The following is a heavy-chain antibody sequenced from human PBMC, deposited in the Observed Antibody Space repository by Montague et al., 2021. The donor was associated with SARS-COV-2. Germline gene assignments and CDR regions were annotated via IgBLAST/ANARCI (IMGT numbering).Heavy chain of an antibody. CDR2: IDWDGDK. Sequence: PALVKPTRTLTLTCTFSGFSLSTSGMCMTWIRQPPGEALEWLARIDWDGDKYYSTSLKSRLTISKDTSKNLVVLTMTNMDPVDTATYYCARGPSDTYYYNGMDVWGRGTTVTVSS. CDR3: ARGPSDTYYYNGMDV. J-gene: IGHJ6*01. V-gene: IGHV2-70*11. CDR1: GFSLSTSGMC.